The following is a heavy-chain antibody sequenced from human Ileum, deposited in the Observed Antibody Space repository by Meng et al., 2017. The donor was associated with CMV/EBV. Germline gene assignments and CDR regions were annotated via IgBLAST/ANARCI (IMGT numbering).Heavy chain of an antibody. J-gene: IGHJ6*02. CDR3: VRMSEGGYDFWSGPIPYYYYGMDV. CDR1: GFTFSNSD. CDR2: VSWNGSRT. Sequence: GESLKISCAASGFTFSNSDMNWVRQAPGKGLEWVSGVSWNGSRTHYADSVKGRFTISRDNSRNFLYQQMNSLRPEDMAVYYCVRMSEGGYDFWSGPIPYYYYGMDVWGQGTTVTVSS. D-gene: IGHD3-3*01. V-gene: IGHV3-19*01.